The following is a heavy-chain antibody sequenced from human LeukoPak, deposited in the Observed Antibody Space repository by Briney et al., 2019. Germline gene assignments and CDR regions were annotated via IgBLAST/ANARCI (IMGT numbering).Heavy chain of an antibody. J-gene: IGHJ6*04. CDR1: GFSVSTNY. CDR3: AELGITMIGGV. D-gene: IGHD3-10*02. V-gene: IGHV3-11*04. CDR2: ISSSGSTI. Sequence: PGGSLRLSCAASGFSVSTNYMSWVRQAPGKGLEWVSYISSSGSTIYYADSVKGRFTISRDNAKNSLYLQMNSLRAEDTAVYYCAELGITMIGGVWGKGTTVTISS.